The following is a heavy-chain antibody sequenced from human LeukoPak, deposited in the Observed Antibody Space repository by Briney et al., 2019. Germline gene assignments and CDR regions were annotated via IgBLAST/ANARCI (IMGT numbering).Heavy chain of an antibody. CDR2: ISHSGTT. V-gene: IGHV4-34*01. Sequence: SETLSLTCAVYGGSFSDYHWTWIRQTPGKGLEWIGQISHSGTTSYNPSLKSRVTMSVDTSKNQFSLKLTSVTAADTAVYYCARGCPGYWGQGTLVTVSS. CDR3: ARGCPGY. CDR1: GGSFSDYH. J-gene: IGHJ4*02.